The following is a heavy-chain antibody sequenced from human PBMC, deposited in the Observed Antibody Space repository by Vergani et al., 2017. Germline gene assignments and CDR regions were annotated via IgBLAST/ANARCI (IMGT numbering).Heavy chain of an antibody. D-gene: IGHD6-13*01. CDR3: AREPGRSSSWYYYYYYYGMDF. CDR1: GFTFSDYY. V-gene: IGHV3-11*01. J-gene: IGHJ6*02. CDR2: ISSSGSTI. Sequence: QVQLVESGGGLVKPGGSLRLSCAASGFTFSDYYMSWIRQAPGKGLEWVSYISSSGSTIYYADSVKGRFTISRDNAKNSLYMQMNSLRAEDTAVYYCAREPGRSSSWYYYYYYYGMDFWGQGTTVTVSS.